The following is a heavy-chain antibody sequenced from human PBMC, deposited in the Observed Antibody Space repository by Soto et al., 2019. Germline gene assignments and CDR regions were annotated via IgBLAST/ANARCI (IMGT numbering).Heavy chain of an antibody. CDR2: VKTKSDGWAT. Sequence: GGSLRLSCTASGFVFSNAWMNWVRRGPGKGLEWVGHVKTKSDGWATDYAAPVKGRFTMSRDDSKNTVYLEMSGLKAEDTGIYYCSTGYSTGWYVGPWAQGTLVTVSS. CDR3: STGYSTGWYVGP. V-gene: IGHV3-15*07. J-gene: IGHJ5*02. CDR1: GFVFSNAW. D-gene: IGHD6-19*01.